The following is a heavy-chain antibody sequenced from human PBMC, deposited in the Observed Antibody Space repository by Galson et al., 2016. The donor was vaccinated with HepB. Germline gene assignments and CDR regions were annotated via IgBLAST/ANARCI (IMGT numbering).Heavy chain of an antibody. D-gene: IGHD3-3*01. CDR1: GGTFNRYA. Sequence: SVKVSCKASGGTFNRYAISWVRQAPGQGLQWIGGIIPIFGTAKYAEEFQGKVTIPADESTSTAYMELSSLRSEDTAVYYCARDQRITISGGYYDYWGQGTLVTVSS. J-gene: IGHJ4*02. V-gene: IGHV1-69*13. CDR2: IIPIFGTA. CDR3: ARDQRITISGGYYDY.